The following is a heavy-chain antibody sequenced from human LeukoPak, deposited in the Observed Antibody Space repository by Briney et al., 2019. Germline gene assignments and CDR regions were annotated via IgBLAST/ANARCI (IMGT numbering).Heavy chain of an antibody. CDR1: GGSISSYY. CDR3: ARLFYGSHFDY. Sequence: SETLSLTCTVPGGSISSYYWSWIRQPPGKGLEWIGYIYYSGSTNYNPSLKSRVTISVDTSKNQFSLKLSSVTAADTAVYYCARLFYGSHFDYWGQGTLVTVSS. D-gene: IGHD2/OR15-2a*01. V-gene: IGHV4-59*08. CDR2: IYYSGST. J-gene: IGHJ4*02.